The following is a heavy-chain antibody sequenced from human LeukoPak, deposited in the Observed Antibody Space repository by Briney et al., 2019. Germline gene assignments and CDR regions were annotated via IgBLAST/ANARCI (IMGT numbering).Heavy chain of an antibody. CDR1: GYTFTSYD. V-gene: IGHV1-8*01. CDR3: ARARDGYQSYYFDY. D-gene: IGHD5-24*01. CDR2: MNPNSGNT. J-gene: IGHJ4*02. Sequence: ASVKVSCKASGYTFTSYDINWVRQATGQGLEWMGWMNPNSGNTGYAQKFQGRVTMTRNTSISTAYMELRSLRSDDTAVYYCARARDGYQSYYFDYWGQGTLVTVSS.